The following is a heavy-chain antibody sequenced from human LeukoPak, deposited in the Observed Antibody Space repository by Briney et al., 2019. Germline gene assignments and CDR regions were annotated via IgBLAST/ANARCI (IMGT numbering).Heavy chain of an antibody. V-gene: IGHV4-39*07. Sequence: SETLSLTCTVSGGSISSSSYYWGWIRQPPGKGLEWIGSIYYSGSTYYNPSLKSRVTISVDTSKNQFSLKLSSVTAADTAVYYCAREVGATNYYGMDVWGQGTTVTVSS. J-gene: IGHJ6*02. CDR3: AREVGATNYYGMDV. CDR2: IYYSGST. CDR1: GGSISSSSYY. D-gene: IGHD1-26*01.